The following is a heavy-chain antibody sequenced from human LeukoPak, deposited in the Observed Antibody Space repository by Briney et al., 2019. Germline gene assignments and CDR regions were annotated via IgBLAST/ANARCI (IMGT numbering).Heavy chain of an antibody. CDR3: ASASRYCSSTSCGFDY. V-gene: IGHV4-4*07. J-gene: IGHJ4*02. CDR1: GGSIRSYY. CDR2: IYTSGST. D-gene: IGHD2-2*01. Sequence: SETLSLTCTVSGGSIRSYYWSWIRQPAGKGLEWIGRIYTSGSTNYNPSLKSRVTMSVDTSKNQFSLKLSSVTAADTAVYYCASASRYCSSTSCGFDYWGQGTLVTVSS.